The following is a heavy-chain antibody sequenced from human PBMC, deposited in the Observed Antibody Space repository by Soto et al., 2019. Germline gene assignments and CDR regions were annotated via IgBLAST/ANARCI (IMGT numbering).Heavy chain of an antibody. CDR2: IYPGDSDT. D-gene: IGHD3-3*01. J-gene: IGHJ6*02. Sequence: HGESLKISCQGSGYSFASYWIGWVRQMPGKDLEWMGIIYPGDSDTRYSPSFQGQVTISADKSLRTAYLQWTSLKASDTAVYYCARAATYYDFWSGFDTYYYGMDVWGQGTTVTVSS. CDR1: GYSFASYW. CDR3: ARAATYYDFWSGFDTYYYGMDV. V-gene: IGHV5-51*01.